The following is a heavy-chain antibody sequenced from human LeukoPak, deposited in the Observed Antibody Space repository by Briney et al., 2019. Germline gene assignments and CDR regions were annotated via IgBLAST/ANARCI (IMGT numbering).Heavy chain of an antibody. CDR3: VTRDMVRTLDY. J-gene: IGHJ4*02. V-gene: IGHV1-46*03. Sequence: ASAKDSCKASVYTFTRYYMHSVRQTPEQGLERMGIIKPSVGRTSSAQNFQGTVTLSTDTSTSTVYMELSSLRSEDTSLYYCVTRDMVRTLDYWGQGRLVTDCS. D-gene: IGHD3-10*01. CDR2: IKPSVGRT. CDR1: VYTFTRYY.